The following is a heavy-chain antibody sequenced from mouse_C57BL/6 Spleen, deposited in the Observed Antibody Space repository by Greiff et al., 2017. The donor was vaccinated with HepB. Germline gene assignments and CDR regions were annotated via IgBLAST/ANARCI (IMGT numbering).Heavy chain of an antibody. Sequence: EVHLVESGGGLVKPGGSLKLSCAASGFTFSDYGMHWVRQAPEKGLEWVAYISSGSSTIYYADTVKGRFTISRDNAKNTLFLQMTSLKSEDTAMYYCARFTTVVRYFDYWGQGTTLTVSS. CDR3: ARFTTVVRYFDY. V-gene: IGHV5-17*01. CDR1: GFTFSDYG. CDR2: ISSGSSTI. J-gene: IGHJ2*01. D-gene: IGHD1-1*01.